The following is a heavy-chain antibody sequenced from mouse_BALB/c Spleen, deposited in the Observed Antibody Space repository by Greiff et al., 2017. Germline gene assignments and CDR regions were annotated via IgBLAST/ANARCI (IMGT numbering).Heavy chain of an antibody. CDR1: GFSLTSYG. CDR3: ARGGWEAMDY. V-gene: IGHV2-9*02. D-gene: IGHD2-3*01. CDR2: IWAGGST. J-gene: IGHJ4*01. Sequence: VKLVESGPGLVAPSQSLSITCTVSGFSLTSYGVHWVRQPPGKGLEWLGVIWAGGSTNYNSALMSRLSISKDNSKSQVFLKMNSLQTDDTARYYCARGGWEAMDYWGQGTSVTVSS.